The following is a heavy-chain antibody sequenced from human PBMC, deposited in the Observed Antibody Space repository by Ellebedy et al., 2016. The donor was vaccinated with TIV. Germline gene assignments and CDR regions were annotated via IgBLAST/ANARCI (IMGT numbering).Heavy chain of an antibody. CDR2: IYQDGSFQ. D-gene: IGHD4-17*01. CDR1: GFSFRSYW. V-gene: IGHV3-7*01. J-gene: IGHJ5*02. Sequence: PGGSLRLSCTASGFSFRSYWMSWVRQAPGKGLEWVANIYQDGSFQYYLDSVKGRFTISRDNANKLLFLQMNSLRVEDTAVYYCARRGSYGDYAVQVNSWFDTWGQGTLVSVSS. CDR3: ARRGSYGDYAVQVNSWFDT.